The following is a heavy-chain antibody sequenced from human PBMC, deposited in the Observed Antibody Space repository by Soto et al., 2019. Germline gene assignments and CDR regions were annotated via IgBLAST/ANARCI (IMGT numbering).Heavy chain of an antibody. J-gene: IGHJ6*02. Sequence: GASVKVSCKASGYTFTSYGISWVLQAPGQGLEWMGWISAYNGNTNYAQKLQGRVTMTTDTSTSTAYMELRSLRSDDTAVYYCAREGTGIVVVPAAIRYYYYGMDVWGQGTTVTVSS. CDR1: GYTFTSYG. V-gene: IGHV1-18*01. CDR3: AREGTGIVVVPAAIRYYYYGMDV. D-gene: IGHD2-2*01. CDR2: ISAYNGNT.